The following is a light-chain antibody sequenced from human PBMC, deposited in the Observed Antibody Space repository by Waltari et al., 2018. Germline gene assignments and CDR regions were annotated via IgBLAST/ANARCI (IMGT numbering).Light chain of an antibody. CDR3: QQYYTFPRT. J-gene: IGKJ1*01. CDR1: QGISGY. V-gene: IGKV1-5*03. Sequence: DIQMTQSPSTLSASVGDRATITCRASQGISGYLAWYQQKPGKAPKFLIYKASDLEDGVPSRFSGSGSGTEFTLSINSLQPDDFATYYCQQYYTFPRTFGQGTKVEIK. CDR2: KAS.